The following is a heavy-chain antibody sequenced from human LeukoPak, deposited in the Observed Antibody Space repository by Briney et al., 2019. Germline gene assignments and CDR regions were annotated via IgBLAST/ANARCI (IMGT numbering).Heavy chain of an antibody. V-gene: IGHV3-23*01. CDR3: AREGLGAAAGTFDY. Sequence: GGSLRLSCAASGFTFNNYAMSWVRQAPGKGLAWVSIISGSGDNTDYADSVKGRFAISRDNSKNTLSLQMNSLRAEDTAVYYCAREGLGAAAGTFDYWGQGALVTVSS. J-gene: IGHJ4*02. CDR1: GFTFNNYA. CDR2: ISGSGDNT. D-gene: IGHD6-13*01.